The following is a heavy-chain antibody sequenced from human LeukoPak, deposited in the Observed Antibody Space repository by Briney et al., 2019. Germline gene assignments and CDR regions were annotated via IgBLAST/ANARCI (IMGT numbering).Heavy chain of an antibody. CDR2: AYGDGNSK. J-gene: IGHJ4*02. D-gene: IGHD6-13*01. CDR1: RFTFSSFW. V-gene: IGHV3-33*08. Sequence: GGSLRLSCAASRFTFSSFWMTWVRQAPGMGLEWVAVAYGDGNSKYYADSVKGRFTISKDNSKNTLYLQMNSLRAEDTAVYYCAREGASSSFGYWGQGTLVTVSS. CDR3: AREGASSSFGY.